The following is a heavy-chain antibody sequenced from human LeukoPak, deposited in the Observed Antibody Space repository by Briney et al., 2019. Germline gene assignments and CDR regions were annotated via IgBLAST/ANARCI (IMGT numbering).Heavy chain of an antibody. J-gene: IGHJ4*02. Sequence: GGSLRLSCTASGFTFSSYWMHWVRQAPGKGLVWVSFINHDGSNTSYADSVKGRFTVSRDNAKNTMYLQMNSLRAEDTAVYYCAKDYRGYGDYFDYWGQGTLVTVSS. CDR2: INHDGSNT. CDR3: AKDYRGYGDYFDY. CDR1: GFTFSSYW. V-gene: IGHV3-74*01. D-gene: IGHD5-12*01.